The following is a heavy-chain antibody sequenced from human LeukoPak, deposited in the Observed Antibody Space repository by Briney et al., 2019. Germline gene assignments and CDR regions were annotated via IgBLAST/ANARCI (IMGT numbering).Heavy chain of an antibody. V-gene: IGHV3-7*03. Sequence: GGSLRLSCSASGFTFSTYWMSWVRLAPGKGLEWVANIKEDGTETYYVDSVKGRFTISRDNAKNSLYLQMNSLRVEDTAVYYCAKEGRSLQTYWGQGTLVTVSS. CDR3: AKEGRSLQTY. J-gene: IGHJ4*02. CDR2: IKEDGTET. CDR1: GFTFSTYW. D-gene: IGHD5-24*01.